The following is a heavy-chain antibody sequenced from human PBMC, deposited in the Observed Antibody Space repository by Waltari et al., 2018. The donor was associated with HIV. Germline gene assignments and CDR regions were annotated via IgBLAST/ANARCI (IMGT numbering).Heavy chain of an antibody. Sequence: QVQLVESGGGVVQPGRSLRISCASSGFTFSSYGMHWVRQAPGKGLEWVAVISYYGDNKYYADSVKGRFTISRDNSKNTLYLQMNSLRVEDTAVYYCAKGASGWSPGYWGQGTLVTVSS. V-gene: IGHV3-30*18. CDR2: ISYYGDNK. CDR3: AKGASGWSPGY. CDR1: GFTFSSYG. D-gene: IGHD6-19*01. J-gene: IGHJ4*02.